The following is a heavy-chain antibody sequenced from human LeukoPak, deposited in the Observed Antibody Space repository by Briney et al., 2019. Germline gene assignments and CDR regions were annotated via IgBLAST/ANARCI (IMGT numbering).Heavy chain of an antibody. CDR1: GDSISSGGYY. V-gene: IGHV4-31*03. CDR2: IYYSGST. CDR3: ASGDNDPLFDY. J-gene: IGHJ4*02. Sequence: SETLSLTCTVSGDSISSGGYYWSWIRQHPGKGLEWIGSIYYSGSTNYNPSLQGRVTISLDTSRNQFSLKLSSVTAADTAVYYCASGDNDPLFDYWGQGTLVTVSS. D-gene: IGHD1-1*01.